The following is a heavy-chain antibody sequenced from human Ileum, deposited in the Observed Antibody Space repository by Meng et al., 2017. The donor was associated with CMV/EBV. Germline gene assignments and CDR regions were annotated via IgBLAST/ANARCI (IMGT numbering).Heavy chain of an antibody. Sequence: ESLKISCAASGFTFSSYWMHWVRQAPGKGLVWVSRINSDGSSTNYADSVKGRFTISRDNAENKLYLQMNSLRAEDTAVYYCARRVVVPAAPYYFDSWGQGTLVTVSS. V-gene: IGHV3-74*01. CDR1: GFTFSSYW. J-gene: IGHJ4*02. D-gene: IGHD2-2*01. CDR2: INSDGSST. CDR3: ARRVVVPAAPYYFDS.